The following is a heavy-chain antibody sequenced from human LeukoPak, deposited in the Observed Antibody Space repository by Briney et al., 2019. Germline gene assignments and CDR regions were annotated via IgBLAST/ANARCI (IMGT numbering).Heavy chain of an antibody. J-gene: IGHJ6*03. CDR3: ARGESGYYYYYLDV. CDR1: GGSISSYY. CDR2: IYYSGST. Sequence: PSETLSLTCTVSGGSISSYYWSWIRQPPGKGLEWIGYIYYSGSTNYNPSLKSRVTISVDTSKNQFSLKLSSVTAADTAVYYCARGESGYYYYYLDVWGKGTTVTVSS. D-gene: IGHD2-15*01. V-gene: IGHV4-59*01.